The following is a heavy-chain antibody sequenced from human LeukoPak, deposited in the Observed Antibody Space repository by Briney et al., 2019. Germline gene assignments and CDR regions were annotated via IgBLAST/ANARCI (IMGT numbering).Heavy chain of an antibody. D-gene: IGHD3-9*01. V-gene: IGHV4-61*08. CDR1: GGSVSSDGFY. CDR3: ARRLTRPERFDS. CDR2: VYYSGST. J-gene: IGHJ4*02. Sequence: PSETLSLTCTVSGGSVSSDGFYWTWIRQPPGKGLEWIGYVYYSGSTNYNPSLKGRVTISLDTSKNQFSLKLNSVTAADTAVFYCARRLTRPERFDSWGQGTLVTVSS.